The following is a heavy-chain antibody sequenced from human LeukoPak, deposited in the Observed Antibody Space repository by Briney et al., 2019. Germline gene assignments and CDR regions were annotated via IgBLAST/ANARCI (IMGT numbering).Heavy chain of an antibody. J-gene: IGHJ3*02. V-gene: IGHV3-23*01. D-gene: IGHD1-26*01. CDR2: ISGSGTNT. CDR3: AKQMESLVGATRSGDAFDI. Sequence: PGGSLRLSCAASGFTFSSYGMTWVRQAPGKGLEWVSLISGSGTNTYYADSVKGRFTISRDNSKNTVYLQMNSLRAEDTAIYYCAKQMESLVGATRSGDAFDIWGRGTVVTVSS. CDR1: GFTFSSYG.